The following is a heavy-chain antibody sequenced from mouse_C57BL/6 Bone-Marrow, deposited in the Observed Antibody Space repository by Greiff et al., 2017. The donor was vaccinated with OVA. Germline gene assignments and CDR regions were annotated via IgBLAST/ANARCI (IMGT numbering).Heavy chain of an antibody. CDR1: DSEVFPIAY. J-gene: IGHJ4*01. D-gene: IGHD2-2*01. Sequence: VKLQESGSELRSPGSSVKLSCKDFDSEVFPIAYMSWVRQKPGHGFEWIGGILPSIGRTIYGEKFEDKATLDADTLSNTAYLELNSLTSEDSAIYYCARDGYDYAMDYWGQGTSVTVSS. CDR3: ARDGYDYAMDY. V-gene: IGHV15-2*01. CDR2: ILPSIGRT.